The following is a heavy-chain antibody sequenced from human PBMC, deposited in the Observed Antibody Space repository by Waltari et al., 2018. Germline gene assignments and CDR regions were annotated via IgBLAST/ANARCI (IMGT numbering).Heavy chain of an antibody. CDR2: INAGNGNT. Sequence: QVQLVQSGAEVKKPGASVKVSCKTSGYTFTNYAMHWVRQAPGQRLQWMGWINAGNGNTEYSQRFQGRGTITRDTSASTAYMELSSLISEDTAVYYCARGWSSAWFFDSWGQGTLVTVSS. CDR3: ARGWSSAWFFDS. V-gene: IGHV1-3*01. CDR1: GYTFTNYA. D-gene: IGHD6-19*01. J-gene: IGHJ4*02.